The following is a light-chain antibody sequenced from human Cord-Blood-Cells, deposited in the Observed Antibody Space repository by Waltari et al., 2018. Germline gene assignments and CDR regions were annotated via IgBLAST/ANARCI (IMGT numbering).Light chain of an antibody. CDR2: AAS. CDR1: QSISSY. J-gene: IGKJ1*01. V-gene: IGKV1-39*01. CDR3: QQSYSTHQT. Sequence: DIQMTQSPSSLSASVGDRVTITCRASQSISSYLNWDQQKPGKVPKLLIYAASSLQIGVPSRFSGSGSGTDFTLTISSLQPEDFTTYYCQQSYSTHQTFGQGTKVEIK.